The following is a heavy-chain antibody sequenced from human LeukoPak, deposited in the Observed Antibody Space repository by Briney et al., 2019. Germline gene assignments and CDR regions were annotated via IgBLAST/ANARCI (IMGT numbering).Heavy chain of an antibody. V-gene: IGHV4-30-4*01. Sequence: PSQTLSLTCTVSGGSISSGDYYWSWIRQPPGKGLEWIGYIYYSGSTYYNPSLKSRVTISVDTSKNQFSLKLSSVTAADTAVYCCARLSYDSSGWDFDYWGQGTLVTVSS. D-gene: IGHD3-22*01. CDR2: IYYSGST. CDR3: ARLSYDSSGWDFDY. J-gene: IGHJ4*02. CDR1: GGSISSGDYY.